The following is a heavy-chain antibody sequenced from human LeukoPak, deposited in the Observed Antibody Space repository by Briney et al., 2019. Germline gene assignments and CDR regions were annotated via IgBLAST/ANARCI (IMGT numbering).Heavy chain of an antibody. J-gene: IGHJ6*02. CDR2: IYHSGST. D-gene: IGHD6-13*01. CDR3: ARGKRQPYYYYHGIDV. V-gene: IGHV4-30-2*01. CDR1: GGSISSGGYS. Sequence: PSETLSLTCAVSGGSISSGGYSWSWIRQPPGKGLEWIGYIYHSGSTYYNPSLKSRVTISVDTSKNQFSLKLSSVTAADTAVYYLARGKRQPYYYYHGIDVWGQGTTVTVSS.